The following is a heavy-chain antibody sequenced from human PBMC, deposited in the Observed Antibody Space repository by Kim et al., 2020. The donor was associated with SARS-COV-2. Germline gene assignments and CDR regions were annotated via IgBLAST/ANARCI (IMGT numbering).Heavy chain of an antibody. D-gene: IGHD3-3*01. J-gene: IGHJ4*02. V-gene: IGHV3-30*03. CDR3: ARRDFWSSYPFDH. Sequence: HYVESVKGRFTIPRDNSGNTVFLQMNNQTPEDTAVYYSARRDFWSSYPFDHWGQGTLVTVSS.